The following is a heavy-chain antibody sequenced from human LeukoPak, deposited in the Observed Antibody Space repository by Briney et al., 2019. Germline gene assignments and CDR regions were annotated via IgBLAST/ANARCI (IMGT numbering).Heavy chain of an antibody. J-gene: IGHJ3*02. CDR1: GYTFTGYY. V-gene: IGHV1-2*02. CDR3: ARVQDSSGAFDI. D-gene: IGHD4-11*01. CDR2: INPNSGGT. Sequence: GASVKVSCKASGYTFTGYYMHWVRQAPGQGVEWMGWINPNSGGTNYAQKFQGRVTMTRDTSISTVYMELSSLRSEDTAVYYCARVQDSSGAFDIWGQGTMVTVSS.